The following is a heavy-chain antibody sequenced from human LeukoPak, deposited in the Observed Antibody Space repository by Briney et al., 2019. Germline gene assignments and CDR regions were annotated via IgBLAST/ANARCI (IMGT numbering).Heavy chain of an antibody. CDR1: GGSFSGYY. D-gene: IGHD2-21*02. CDR3: ARGRVVVTASLYYYYYMDV. Sequence: PSETLSLTCAVYGGSFSGYYWSWIRQPPGKGLEWIGEINHSGSTNYNPSLKSRVTISVDTSKNQFSLKLSSVTAADTAAYYCARGRVVVTASLYYYYYMDVWGKGTTVTVSS. CDR2: INHSGST. J-gene: IGHJ6*03. V-gene: IGHV4-34*01.